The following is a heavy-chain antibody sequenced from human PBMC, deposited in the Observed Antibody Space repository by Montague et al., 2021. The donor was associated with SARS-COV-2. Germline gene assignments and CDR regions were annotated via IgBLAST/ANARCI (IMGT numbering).Heavy chain of an antibody. Sequence: SETLSPTCTVSDGSISSYYWSWIRQPPGKGLEWIGYIYYSGSTNYNPSLKSRVTISVDTSKNQLSLKLSSVTAADTAVYYCARHALNEYSSAWAFGFDYWGQGTLVTVSS. CDR1: DGSISSYY. V-gene: IGHV4-59*08. CDR2: IYYSGST. CDR3: ARHALNEYSSAWAFGFDY. D-gene: IGHD6-6*01. J-gene: IGHJ4*02.